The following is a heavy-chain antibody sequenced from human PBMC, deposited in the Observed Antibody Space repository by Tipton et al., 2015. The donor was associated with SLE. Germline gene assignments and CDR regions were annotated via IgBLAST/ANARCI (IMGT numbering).Heavy chain of an antibody. CDR1: GGSISSYY. CDR3: ARGIAAAGEH. CDR2: IYTSGST. D-gene: IGHD6-13*01. V-gene: IGHV4-4*09. J-gene: IGHJ4*02. Sequence: LRLSCTVSGGSISSYYWSWIRQPPGKGLEWIGYIYTSGSTNYNPSLKSRVTISVDTSKNQFSLNLSSVTAADTAVYYCARGIAAAGEHWGQGTLVTVSS.